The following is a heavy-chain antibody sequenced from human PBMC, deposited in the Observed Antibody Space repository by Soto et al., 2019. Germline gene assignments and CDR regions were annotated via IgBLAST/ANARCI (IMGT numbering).Heavy chain of an antibody. V-gene: IGHV4-59*01. D-gene: IGHD4-17*01. CDR2: IYYTGST. CDR1: GGSMCSNY. J-gene: IGHJ4*02. CDR3: ARGGSYGDFFDY. Sequence: SETLSLTCTVSGGSMCSNYWTWIRQSPGKGLEWIGYIYYTGSTKYNPSLKSRVTISLDTSKNQFSLRLTSVTSADTAVYYCARGGSYGDFFDYWGQGAQVTVSS.